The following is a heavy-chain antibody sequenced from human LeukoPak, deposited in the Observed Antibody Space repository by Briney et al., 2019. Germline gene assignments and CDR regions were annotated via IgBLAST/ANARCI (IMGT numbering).Heavy chain of an antibody. J-gene: IGHJ4*02. CDR2: IYYSGST. V-gene: IGHV4-59*01. CDR3: ARVRPYSGSYYH. Sequence: SETLSLTCTGPGGSISSYYWSWIRQPPGKGLEWIGYIYYSGSTNYNPSLKSRVTISVDTSKNQFSLKLSSVTAADTAVYYCARVRPYSGSYYHWGQGTLVTVSS. CDR1: GGSISSYY. D-gene: IGHD1-26*01.